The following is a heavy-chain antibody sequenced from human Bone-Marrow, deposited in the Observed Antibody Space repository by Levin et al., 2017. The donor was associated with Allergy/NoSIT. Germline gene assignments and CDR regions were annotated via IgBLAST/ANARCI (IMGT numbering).Heavy chain of an antibody. V-gene: IGHV3-15*05. J-gene: IGHJ5*02. CDR2: IKSKIDGETT. D-gene: IGHD2-2*01. CDR1: GFTFENDW. CDR3: SREVGTSLYP. Sequence: GESLKISCEASGFTFENDWMSWVRQAPGQGLEWIGRIKSKIDGETTQFGAPVKDRFIISRDDSKNTLYLQINSLKKEDTGVYYCSREVGTSLYPWGQGTLVTVSS.